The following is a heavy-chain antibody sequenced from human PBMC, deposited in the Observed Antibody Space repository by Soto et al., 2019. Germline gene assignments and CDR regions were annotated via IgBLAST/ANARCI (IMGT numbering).Heavy chain of an antibody. J-gene: IGHJ4*02. CDR3: ASERGIAARSGLDY. CDR1: GFTFSSYG. V-gene: IGHV3-33*01. D-gene: IGHD6-6*01. CDR2: IWYDGSNK. Sequence: QVQQVESGGGVVQPGRSLGLSCAASGFTFSSYGMHWVRQAPGKGLEWVAVIWYDGSNKYYADSVKGRFTISRDNSKNTLYLQMNSLRAEDTAVYYCASERGIAARSGLDYWGQGTLVTVSS.